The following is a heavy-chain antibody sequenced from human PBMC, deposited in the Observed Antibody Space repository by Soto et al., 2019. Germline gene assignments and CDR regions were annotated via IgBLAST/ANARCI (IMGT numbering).Heavy chain of an antibody. D-gene: IGHD2-2*01. CDR1: GYSFSSYG. V-gene: IGHV1-18*01. J-gene: IGHJ6*02. CDR3: AREGYCSSTSCYEKAYYGMDV. Sequence: QVQLVQSGGEVKKPGASVKVSCKASGYSFSSYGISWVRQAPGQGLEWMGWISGYNGNTNYAQKFQGRVTITADESTSTAYMELSSLRSEDTAVYYCAREGYCSSTSCYEKAYYGMDVWGQGTTVTVSS. CDR2: ISGYNGNT.